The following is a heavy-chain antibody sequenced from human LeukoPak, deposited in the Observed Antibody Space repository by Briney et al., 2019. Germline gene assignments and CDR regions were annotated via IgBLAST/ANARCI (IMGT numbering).Heavy chain of an antibody. CDR3: ARSYGGVMVDF. CDR2: IYTSGST. V-gene: IGHV4-61*02. Sequence: PSETLSLTCTVSGGSINNSTYYWSWIPQPAGQGLEWIVRIYTSGSTNYNPSLNSRVTISVDTSKNQISLRLSSVTAADTAVYFCARSYGGVMVDFWGQGTLVTVSS. D-gene: IGHD4-23*01. CDR1: GGSINNSTYY. J-gene: IGHJ4*02.